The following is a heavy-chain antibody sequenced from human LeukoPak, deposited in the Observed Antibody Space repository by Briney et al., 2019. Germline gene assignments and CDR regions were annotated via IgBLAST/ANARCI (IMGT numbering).Heavy chain of an antibody. CDR2: INPNSGGT. CDR3: ARVSPSVLQFLEWLSHFDY. V-gene: IGHV1-2*02. Sequence: GASVKVSCKASGYTFTGYYMHWVRQAPGQGLEWMGWINPNSGGTNYAQKFQGRVTMTRDTSISTAYMELSRLRSDDTAVYYCARVSPSVLQFLEWLSHFDYWGQGTLVTVSS. J-gene: IGHJ4*02. D-gene: IGHD3-3*01. CDR1: GYTFTGYY.